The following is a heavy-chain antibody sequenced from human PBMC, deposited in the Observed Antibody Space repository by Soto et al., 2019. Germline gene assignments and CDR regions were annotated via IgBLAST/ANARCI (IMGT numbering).Heavy chain of an antibody. Sequence: ASVKVSCKASGYTFTSYGISWVRQAPGQGLEWMGWISAYNGNTNYAQKLQGRVTMTTDTSTSTAYMELRSLRSDDTAVYYCARDSSRITMIGGPKGSNGYWGQGTLVTVSS. D-gene: IGHD3-22*01. CDR2: ISAYNGNT. J-gene: IGHJ4*02. V-gene: IGHV1-18*01. CDR1: GYTFTSYG. CDR3: ARDSSRITMIGGPKGSNGY.